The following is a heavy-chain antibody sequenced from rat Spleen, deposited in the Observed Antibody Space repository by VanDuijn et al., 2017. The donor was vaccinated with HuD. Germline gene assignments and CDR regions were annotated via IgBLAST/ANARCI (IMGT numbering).Heavy chain of an antibody. J-gene: IGHJ3*01. D-gene: IGHD1-2*01. V-gene: IGHV5-31*01. Sequence: EVQLVESGGGLVLPGRSLKLSCVASGFPFSDYWMTWIRQAPGKGPEWIASITHGGNTISYPDSVKGRFTISRDNAQNTLYLQMDSLRSEDTATYYCARLGITLGAGHWFAYWGQGTLVTVSS. CDR2: ITHGGNTI. CDR1: GFPFSDYW. CDR3: ARLGITLGAGHWFAY.